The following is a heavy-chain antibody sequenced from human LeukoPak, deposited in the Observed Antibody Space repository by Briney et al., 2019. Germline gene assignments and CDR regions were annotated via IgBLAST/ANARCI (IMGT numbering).Heavy chain of an antibody. Sequence: SVKVSCKASGGTFSSHAISWVRQPPGQGLEWMGRIIPIFGTANYAQKFQGRVTITTDESTSTAYMELSSLRSEDTAVYYCASTYNWNVPLPDYWGQGTLVTVSS. J-gene: IGHJ4*02. CDR2: IIPIFGTA. D-gene: IGHD1-1*01. CDR3: ASTYNWNVPLPDY. V-gene: IGHV1-69*05. CDR1: GGTFSSHA.